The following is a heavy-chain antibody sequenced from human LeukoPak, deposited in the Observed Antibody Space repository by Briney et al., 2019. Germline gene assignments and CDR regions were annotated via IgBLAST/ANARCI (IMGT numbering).Heavy chain of an antibody. V-gene: IGHV3-33*06. CDR2: IWYDGSNK. CDR1: GFTFSSYG. D-gene: IGHD2-2*01. Sequence: GGSLRLSCAASGFTFSSYGMHWVRQAPGKGLEWVAVIWYDGSNKYYADSVKGRFTISRDNSKNTLYLQMNSLRAEDTAVYYRAKDGGYCSSTSCYSSNFDYWGQGTLVTVSS. CDR3: AKDGGYCSSTSCYSSNFDY. J-gene: IGHJ4*02.